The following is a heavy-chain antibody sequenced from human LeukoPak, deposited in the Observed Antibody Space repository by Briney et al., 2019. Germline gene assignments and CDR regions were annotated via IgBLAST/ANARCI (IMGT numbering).Heavy chain of an antibody. CDR3: ARDYLLPPFYYYYGMDV. Sequence: GGSLRLSCAASGFTFSSYSMNWVRQAPGKGLEWVSSISSSSSYIYYADSVKGRFIISRDNAKNSLYLQMNSLRAEDTAVYYCARDYLLPPFYYYYGMDVWGQGTTVTVSS. D-gene: IGHD3-22*01. J-gene: IGHJ6*02. CDR2: ISSSSSYI. V-gene: IGHV3-21*01. CDR1: GFTFSSYS.